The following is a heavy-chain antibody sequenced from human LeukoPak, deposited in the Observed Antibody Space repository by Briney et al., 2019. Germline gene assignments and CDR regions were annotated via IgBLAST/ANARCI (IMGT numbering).Heavy chain of an antibody. J-gene: IGHJ4*02. CDR3: AVDPLGYYGSGSYYNVGY. CDR1: GFTVSSNY. CDR2: IYSGGST. V-gene: IGHV3-66*01. D-gene: IGHD3-10*01. Sequence: PGGSLRLSCAASGFTVSSNYMSWVRQAPGEGLEWVSVIYSGGSTYYADSVKGRFTISRDNSKNTLYLQMNSLRAEDTAVYYCAVDPLGYYGSGSYYNVGYWGQGTLVTVSS.